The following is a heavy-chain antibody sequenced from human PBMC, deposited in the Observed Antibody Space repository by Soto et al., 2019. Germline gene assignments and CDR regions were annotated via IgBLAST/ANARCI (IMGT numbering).Heavy chain of an antibody. CDR1: GYTFTGYY. CDR3: ARSTIQLSATYGMDV. J-gene: IGHJ6*02. V-gene: IGHV1-2*02. Sequence: GASVKVSCKASGYTFTGYYMHWVRQAPGQGLEWMGWINPNSGGTNYAQKFQGRVTMTRDTSISTAYMELSRLRSDDTAVYYCARSTIQLSATYGMDVWGQGTTVTFSS. D-gene: IGHD5-18*01. CDR2: INPNSGGT.